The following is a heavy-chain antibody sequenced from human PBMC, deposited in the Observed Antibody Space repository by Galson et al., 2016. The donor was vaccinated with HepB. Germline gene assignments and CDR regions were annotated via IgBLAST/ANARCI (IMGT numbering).Heavy chain of an antibody. D-gene: IGHD1-26*01. J-gene: IGHJ4*02. V-gene: IGHV3-49*03. CDR3: TRGIAELDFDY. CDR1: GFIFGDYA. Sequence: LRLSCAVSGFIFGDYAMSWFRQAPGKGLEWVGFTRSKAYGGTTESAASVKGRFTIPRDDSKSIAYLQIHSLKTDDTAMYYCTRGIAELDFDYWGQGTPFAVSS. CDR2: TRSKAYGGTT.